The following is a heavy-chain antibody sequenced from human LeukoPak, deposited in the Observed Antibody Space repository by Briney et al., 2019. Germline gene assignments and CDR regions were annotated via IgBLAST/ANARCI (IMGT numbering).Heavy chain of an antibody. V-gene: IGHV4-4*07. D-gene: IGHD1-26*01. Sequence: SENLSLTCTVSRGSMNNYYWSWIRQPAGKGLEWIGRIYSTGITHYNPTLKSRVTLSVDTSKSQFSLNLSSVTAADTAVYYCARTSATGATYFDYWGQGTLVSVSS. CDR1: RGSMNNYY. J-gene: IGHJ4*02. CDR3: ARTSATGATYFDY. CDR2: IYSTGIT.